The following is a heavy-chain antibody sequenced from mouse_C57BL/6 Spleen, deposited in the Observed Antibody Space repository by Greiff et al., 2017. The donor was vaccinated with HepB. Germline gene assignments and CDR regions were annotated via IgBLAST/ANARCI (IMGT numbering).Heavy chain of an antibody. Sequence: VQLQQSGAELVRPGASVKLSCKASGYTFTDYYINWVKQRPGQGLEWIARIYPGSGNNYYNEKFKGKATLTAEKSSSTAYMQLSSLTSEDSAVYFCARLGGLRHFDYWGQGTTLTVSS. D-gene: IGHD2-2*01. V-gene: IGHV1-76*01. CDR2: IYPGSGNN. CDR1: GYTFTDYY. CDR3: ARLGGLRHFDY. J-gene: IGHJ2*01.